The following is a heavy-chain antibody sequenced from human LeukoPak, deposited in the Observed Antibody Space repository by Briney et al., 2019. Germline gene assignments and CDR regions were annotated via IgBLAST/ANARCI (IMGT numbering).Heavy chain of an antibody. Sequence: GGSLRLSCAASGFTFSSYAMRWVRQAPGKGLEWVAVISYDGSNKYYADSVKGRFTISRDNAKNSLYLQMNSLRAEDTAVYYCARDSGLASSGDYGDYDGVDYYYMDVWGKGTTVTVSS. CDR1: GFTFSSYA. D-gene: IGHD4-17*01. CDR2: ISYDGSNK. CDR3: ARDSGLASSGDYGDYDGVDYYYMDV. J-gene: IGHJ6*03. V-gene: IGHV3-30-3*01.